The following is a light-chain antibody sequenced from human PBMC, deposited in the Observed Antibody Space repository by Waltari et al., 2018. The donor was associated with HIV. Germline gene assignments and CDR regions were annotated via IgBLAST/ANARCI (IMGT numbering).Light chain of an antibody. J-gene: IGLJ3*02. Sequence: QSALTQPASVSGPPGQSITISCPATSSDVGSHNLVSWYQHHPGRAPQPIIYEVIKRPSGVSHRFSGSKSGNTASLTISGLQAEDEADYYCCSFADTNTWVFGGGTKLTVL. CDR1: SSDVGSHNL. V-gene: IGLV2-23*02. CDR3: CSFADTNTWV. CDR2: EVI.